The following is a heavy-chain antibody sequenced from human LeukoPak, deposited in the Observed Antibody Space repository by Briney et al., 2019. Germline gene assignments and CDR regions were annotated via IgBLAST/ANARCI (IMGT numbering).Heavy chain of an antibody. J-gene: IGHJ4*02. CDR3: AGGDRNGWYFDY. D-gene: IGHD6-19*01. V-gene: IGHV3-20*04. CDR2: INWNGGST. Sequence: PGGSLRLSCAASGFRFEDHGMSWVRQGPGRGLEWVSGINWNGGSTGYGDSVKGRFTISRDNAKNSLYLQMNSLRAEDTALYYCAGGDRNGWYFDYWGQGVLVTVSS. CDR1: GFRFEDHG.